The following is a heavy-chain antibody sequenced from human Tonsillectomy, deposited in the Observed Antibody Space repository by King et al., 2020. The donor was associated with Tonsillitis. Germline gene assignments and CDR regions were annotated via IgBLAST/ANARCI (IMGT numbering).Heavy chain of an antibody. Sequence: VQLVESGGSLVQPGGSLRLSCAASGFTFSSYWMSWVRQAPGKGLEWVANIKQDGSEKYYVDSVKGRFTISRDNAKNSLYLQMNSLRAEDTAVYYCARDFPATRWLLFGEYDYWGQGTLVTVSS. V-gene: IGHV3-7*01. J-gene: IGHJ4*02. CDR2: IKQDGSEK. D-gene: IGHD3-3*01. CDR3: ARDFPATRWLLFGEYDY. CDR1: GFTFSSYW.